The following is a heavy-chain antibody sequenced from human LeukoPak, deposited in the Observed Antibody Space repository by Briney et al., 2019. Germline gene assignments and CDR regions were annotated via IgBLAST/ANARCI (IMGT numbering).Heavy chain of an antibody. CDR3: AIYGSGSYYNGGYFDY. CDR2: ISGSGGST. Sequence: PGGSLRLSCAASGFTFSSYAMSWVRQAPGKGLEWVSAISGSGGSTYYADSVKGRFTISRDNSKNTLYLQMNSLRAEDTAVYYCAIYGSGSYYNGGYFDYWGQGTLVTVSS. D-gene: IGHD3-10*01. CDR1: GFTFSSYA. J-gene: IGHJ4*02. V-gene: IGHV3-23*01.